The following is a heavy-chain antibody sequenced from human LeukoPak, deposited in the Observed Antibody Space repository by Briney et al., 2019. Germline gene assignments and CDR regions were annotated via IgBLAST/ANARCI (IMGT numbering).Heavy chain of an antibody. J-gene: IGHJ4*02. V-gene: IGHV3-30*04. Sequence: GGSLRLSCAAPGFTFSSYAMHWVRQAPGKGLEWVAVISYDGSNKYYADSVKGRFTISRDNSKNTLYLQMNSLRAEDTAVYYCARDRGYYFDYWGQGTLVTVSS. CDR3: ARDRGYYFDY. CDR2: ISYDGSNK. CDR1: GFTFSSYA. D-gene: IGHD5-24*01.